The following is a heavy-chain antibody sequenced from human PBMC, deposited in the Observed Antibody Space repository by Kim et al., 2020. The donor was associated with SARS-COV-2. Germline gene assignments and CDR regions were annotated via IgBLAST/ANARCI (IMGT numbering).Heavy chain of an antibody. V-gene: IGHV1-18*01. CDR3: AREGAPLYGSGSYYIDY. CDR1: GYTFTSYG. CDR2: ISAYNGNT. J-gene: IGHJ4*02. D-gene: IGHD3-10*01. Sequence: ASVKVSCKASGYTFTSYGISWVRQAPGQGLEWMGWISAYNGNTNYAQKLQGRVTMTTDTSTSTAYMELRSLRSDDTAVYYCAREGAPLYGSGSYYIDYWGQGTLVTVSS.